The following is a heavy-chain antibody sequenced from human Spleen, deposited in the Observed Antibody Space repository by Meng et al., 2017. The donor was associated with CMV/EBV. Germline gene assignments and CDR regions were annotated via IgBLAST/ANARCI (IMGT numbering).Heavy chain of an antibody. CDR1: GVSNSRLGYT. Sequence: GPGSVTPSNTLPPTFTISGVSNSRLGYTCNGIPQPPGKVLEWIGDISISNSGRTSYNPSLKSRVTISVDTSKNQFSLKLYSVTAADTAVYYCATCVCWGQGILVTVSS. CDR3: ATCVC. CDR2: ISISNSGRT. V-gene: IGHV4-39*01. J-gene: IGHJ4*02.